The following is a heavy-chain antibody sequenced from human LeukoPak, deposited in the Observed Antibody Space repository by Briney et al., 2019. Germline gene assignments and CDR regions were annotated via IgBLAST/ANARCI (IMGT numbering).Heavy chain of an antibody. CDR2: IYYSGST. V-gene: IGHV4-31*03. J-gene: IGHJ5*02. Sequence: SETLSLTCTVSGGSISSGGYYWSWIRQHPGKGLEWIGYIYYSGSTYYNPSLKSRLTISVDTSKNQFSLKLSSVTAVDTAVYYCARAGSSWYWFDPWGQGTLVTVSS. CDR1: GGSISSGGYY. D-gene: IGHD6-13*01. CDR3: ARAGSSWYWFDP.